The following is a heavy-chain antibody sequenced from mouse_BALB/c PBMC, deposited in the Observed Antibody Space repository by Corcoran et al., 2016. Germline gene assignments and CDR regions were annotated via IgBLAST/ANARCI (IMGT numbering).Heavy chain of an antibody. Sequence: EIQLQQTGPELVKPGASVKISCKASGYSFTDYIMLWVKHSHGKSLEWIGNINPYYGSTSYNLKFKGKATLTVDKSSSTAYMQLNSLTSEDSAVYYCARSVREGLYYGIYNWYFDVLGAGTTVTVSS. CDR1: GYSFTDYI. J-gene: IGHJ1*01. CDR3: ARSVREGLYYGIYNWYFDV. V-gene: IGHV1-39*01. D-gene: IGHD2-1*01. CDR2: INPYYGST.